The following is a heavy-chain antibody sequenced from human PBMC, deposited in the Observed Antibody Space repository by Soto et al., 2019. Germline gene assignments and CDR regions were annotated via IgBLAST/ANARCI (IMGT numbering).Heavy chain of an antibody. J-gene: IGHJ6*02. D-gene: IGHD2-15*01. CDR2: ISGSGGRT. CDR3: AKALGCSGGSCYYYGMDV. CDR1: GFTFSRYA. V-gene: IGHV3-23*01. Sequence: EVQLLESGGGLVQPGGSLRLSRAASGFTFSRYAMSWVRQAPGKGLGWVSAISGSGGRTYYADSVKGRFTISRDNSKNTLYLQMNSLRAEDTAVYYCAKALGCSGGSCYYYGMDVWGQGTTVTVSS.